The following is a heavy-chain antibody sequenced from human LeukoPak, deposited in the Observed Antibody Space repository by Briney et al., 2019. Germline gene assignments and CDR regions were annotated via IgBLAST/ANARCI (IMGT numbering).Heavy chain of an antibody. J-gene: IGHJ3*02. Sequence: QPGGSLRLSCAASGFTFSSYSMSWVRQAPGKGLEWLSYISSSSSTINYADSVKGRFTISRDNAKNSLYLQMNSLRAEDTAVYYCARDSSGYDFWSGYYTWPKGEAFDIWGQGTMVTVSS. CDR2: ISSSSSTI. CDR3: ARDSSGYDFWSGYYTWPKGEAFDI. D-gene: IGHD3-3*01. CDR1: GFTFSSYS. V-gene: IGHV3-48*01.